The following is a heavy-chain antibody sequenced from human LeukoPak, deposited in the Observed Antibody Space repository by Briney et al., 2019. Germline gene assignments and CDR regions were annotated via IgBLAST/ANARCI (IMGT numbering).Heavy chain of an antibody. D-gene: IGHD4-23*01. CDR3: AREDYGGAFDI. Sequence: GRSLRLSCAASGFTFSSYAMHWVRQAPGKGLEWVALISSAGSNKKYADSVKGRFTISRDNSKSTLYLQMNRLRAEDTAVHYCAREDYGGAFDIWGQATMVSVPT. V-gene: IGHV3-30-3*01. CDR2: ISSAGSNK. J-gene: IGHJ3*02. CDR1: GFTFSSYA.